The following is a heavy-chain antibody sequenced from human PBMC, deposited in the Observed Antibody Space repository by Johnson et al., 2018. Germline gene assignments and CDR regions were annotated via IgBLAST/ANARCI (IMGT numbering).Heavy chain of an antibody. J-gene: IGHJ6*03. Sequence: VQLVESGGGLVQPGGSLRLSCVASGFTFSSYAMHWVRQAPGKGLEWVAVISYDGSNKYYADSVKGRFTISRDNSKNTLYLQMNSLRAEDTAVYYCARDGGRYYYYYYMDVWGKGTTVTVSS. CDR1: GFTFSSYA. V-gene: IGHV3-30-3*01. CDR3: ARDGGRYYYYYYMDV. D-gene: IGHD3-3*01. CDR2: ISYDGSNK.